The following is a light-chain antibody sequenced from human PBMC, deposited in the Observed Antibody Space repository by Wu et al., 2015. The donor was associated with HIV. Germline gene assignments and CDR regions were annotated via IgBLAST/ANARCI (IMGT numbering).Light chain of an antibody. V-gene: IGKV1-5*03. Sequence: MQLTQSPSTLSASVGDRVTITCRASQNINNWLAWYQQKPGQAPKLLINEASSLESGVPSRFSGSGSGTEFTLTISSLQPDDFATYYCQQYYFFPLTFGGGTKVEIK. CDR2: EAS. CDR1: QNINNW. CDR3: QQYYFFPLT. J-gene: IGKJ4*01.